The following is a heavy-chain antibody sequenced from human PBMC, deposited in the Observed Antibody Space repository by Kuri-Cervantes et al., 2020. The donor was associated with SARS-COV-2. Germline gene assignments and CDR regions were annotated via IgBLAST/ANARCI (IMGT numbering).Heavy chain of an antibody. Sequence: GGSMRPACAASRFTFSSYAMHWVSQAPGKGLEWVAVISYDGSNNYYADSVKGRFTMSKDNSKNTLYLQMNSLRAEDTAVYYCARSPGAYFDYWGQGTLVTVSS. V-gene: IGHV3-30*04. CDR1: RFTFSSYA. D-gene: IGHD3-10*01. CDR3: ARSPGAYFDY. CDR2: ISYDGSNN. J-gene: IGHJ4*02.